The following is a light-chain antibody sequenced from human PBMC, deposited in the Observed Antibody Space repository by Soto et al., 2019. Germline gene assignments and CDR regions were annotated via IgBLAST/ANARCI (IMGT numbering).Light chain of an antibody. CDR2: GAS. V-gene: IGKV3-15*01. J-gene: IGKJ5*01. CDR3: QQYNNWPPT. CDR1: QSVSSSY. Sequence: EIVMPQSPATLSVSPGERATLSCRASQSVSSSYLAWYQQKPGQAPRLLIFGASTRATGIPARFSGSGSGTEFTLTISSLQSEDFAVYYCQQYNNWPPTFGQGTRLEI.